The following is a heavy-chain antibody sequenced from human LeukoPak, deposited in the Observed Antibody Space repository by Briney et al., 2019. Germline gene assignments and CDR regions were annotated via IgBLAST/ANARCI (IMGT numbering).Heavy chain of an antibody. CDR1: GFTFSTYW. V-gene: IGHV3-7*01. CDR2: VKQDGSEK. J-gene: IGHJ4*02. Sequence: GGSLRLSCAASGFTFSTYWMSWVRQAPGKGLEWVANVKQDGSEKYYVDSVKGRFTISRDNAKNSLYLDMDSLGAEDTAVYYCVRGDSRDYWGQGTLVTVSS. D-gene: IGHD6-13*01. CDR3: VRGDSRDY.